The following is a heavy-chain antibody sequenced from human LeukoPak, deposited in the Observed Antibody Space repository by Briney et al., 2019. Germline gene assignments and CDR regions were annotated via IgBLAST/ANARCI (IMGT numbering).Heavy chain of an antibody. CDR1: GFTLSSFG. CDR3: AKDAYDYDSRCPDY. D-gene: IGHD3-22*01. J-gene: IGHJ4*02. CDR2: ISYAGSNI. V-gene: IGHV3-30*18. Sequence: GGSLTLSCAASGFTLSSFGMHWLRQAPGKGLEWVAVISYAGSNIFYADSVKGRFTISRDNSKKTVYLQMASLRAEDTAVYYCAKDAYDYDSRCPDYWGQGTLVTVSS.